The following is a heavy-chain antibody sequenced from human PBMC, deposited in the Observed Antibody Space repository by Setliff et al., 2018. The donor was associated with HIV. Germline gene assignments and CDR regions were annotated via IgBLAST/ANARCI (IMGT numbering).Heavy chain of an antibody. J-gene: IGHJ4*02. D-gene: IGHD6-19*01. V-gene: IGHV3-30*18. Sequence: GGSLRLSCAASGFSLSGYDMTWVRQAPGKGLEWVAVISSDGSNEYYADSVKGRFTISRDNSKNTLYLQMNSLRAEDTAVYYCAKDSGNSGWYLDYWGQGILVTVSS. CDR3: AKDSGNSGWYLDY. CDR1: GFSLSGYD. CDR2: ISSDGSNE.